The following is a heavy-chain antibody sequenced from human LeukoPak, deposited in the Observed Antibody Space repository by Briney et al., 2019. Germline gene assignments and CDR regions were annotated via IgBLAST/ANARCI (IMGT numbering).Heavy chain of an antibody. CDR1: GYTFTSYG. CDR2: ISAYNGNT. V-gene: IGHV1-18*01. CDR3: ARGGGVPAAITIDYYYYMDV. D-gene: IGHD2-2*01. Sequence: ASVKVSCKASGYTFTSYGISWVRPAPGQGLEWLGWISAYNGNTNYAQKLQGRVTMTTDTSTSTAYMELRSLRSDDTAVYYCARGGGVPAAITIDYYYYMDVWGKGTTVTVSS. J-gene: IGHJ6*03.